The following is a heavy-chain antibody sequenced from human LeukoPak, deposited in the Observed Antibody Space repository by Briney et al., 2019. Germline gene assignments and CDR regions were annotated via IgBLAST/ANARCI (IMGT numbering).Heavy chain of an antibody. CDR2: IYTSGST. D-gene: IGHD2-2*01. Sequence: SETLSLTCTISGGSISSYYWSWIRQPPGKGLEWIGRIYTSGSTNYNPSLKSRVTMSVDTSKNQFSLKLSSVTAADTAVYYCARAGTTSPYYYYGMDIWGQGTTVTVSS. CDR3: ARAGTTSPYYYYGMDI. V-gene: IGHV4-4*07. CDR1: GGSISSYY. J-gene: IGHJ6*02.